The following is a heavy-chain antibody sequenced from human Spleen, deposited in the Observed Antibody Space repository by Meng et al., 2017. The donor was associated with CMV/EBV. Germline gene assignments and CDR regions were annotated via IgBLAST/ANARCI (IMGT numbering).Heavy chain of an antibody. D-gene: IGHD3-22*01. CDR3: SGGYYLDY. CDR2: IRYDGSDK. V-gene: IGHV3-30*02. Sequence: LRLSCAASGFTFSTYGMYWVRQAPDKGLEWVTFIRYDGSDKYYAESVKGRVTVSRDNSKNTLYLQMNSLRAEDTAVYYCSGGYYLDYWGQGALVTVSS. CDR1: GFTFSTYG. J-gene: IGHJ4*02.